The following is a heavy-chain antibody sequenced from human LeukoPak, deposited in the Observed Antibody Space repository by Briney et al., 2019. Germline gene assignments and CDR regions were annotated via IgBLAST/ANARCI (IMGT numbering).Heavy chain of an antibody. CDR1: GFTFSSYS. V-gene: IGHV3-21*01. D-gene: IGHD2-2*01. CDR2: ISSSSSYI. J-gene: IGHJ3*02. Sequence: GGSLRLSCAASGFTFSSYSMNWVRQAPGKGLEWVSSISSSSSYIYYADSVKGRFTISRDNAKNSLYLQMNSLRAGDTAVYYCARDAGQLLQRGAFDIWGQGTMVTVSS. CDR3: ARDAGQLLQRGAFDI.